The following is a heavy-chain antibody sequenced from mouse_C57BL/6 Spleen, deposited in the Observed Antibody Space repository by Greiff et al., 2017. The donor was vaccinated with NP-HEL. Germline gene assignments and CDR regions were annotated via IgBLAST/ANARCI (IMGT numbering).Heavy chain of an antibody. CDR1: GFTFSSYG. J-gene: IGHJ4*01. Sequence: VQLKESGGDLVKPGGSLKLSCAASGFTFSSYGMSWVRQTPDKRLEWVATISSGGSYTYYPDSVKGRFTISRDNAKNTLYLQMSSLKSEDTAMYYCARREGLYYGSSSYAMDYWGQGTSVTVSS. CDR3: ARREGLYYGSSSYAMDY. V-gene: IGHV5-6*01. D-gene: IGHD1-1*01. CDR2: ISSGGSYT.